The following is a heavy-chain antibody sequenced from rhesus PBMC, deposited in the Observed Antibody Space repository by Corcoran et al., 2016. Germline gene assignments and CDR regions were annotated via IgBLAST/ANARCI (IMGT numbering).Heavy chain of an antibody. CDR3: AKPIDYDSSNFGN. V-gene: IGHV3-103*01. CDR2: ISSGSIT. Sequence: EVQLVESGGGLAQPGGSLRLSCAGSGFTCRYFGLNGVRQGPGWVSSISSGSITYYADSVKGRFTISRDNSKNTLSLEMSSLRTEDTAVYYCAKPIDYDSSNFGNWGQGVLVTVSS. J-gene: IGHJ4*01. CDR1: GFTCRYFG. D-gene: IGHD4-29*01.